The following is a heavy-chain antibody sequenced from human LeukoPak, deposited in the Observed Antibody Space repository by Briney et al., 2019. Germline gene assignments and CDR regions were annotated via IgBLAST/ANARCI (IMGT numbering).Heavy chain of an antibody. CDR3: ARDFSGTSFTYYFDY. CDR1: GFTFSSYG. Sequence: GGSLRLSCAASGFTFSSYGMHWVRQAPGKGLEWVTVISYDGNYKYYADSVMGRFTISRDNSKNTLYLQMNSLRAEDTAVYYCARDFSGTSFTYYFDYWGQGTLVTVSS. V-gene: IGHV3-30*03. J-gene: IGHJ4*02. CDR2: ISYDGNYK. D-gene: IGHD1-26*01.